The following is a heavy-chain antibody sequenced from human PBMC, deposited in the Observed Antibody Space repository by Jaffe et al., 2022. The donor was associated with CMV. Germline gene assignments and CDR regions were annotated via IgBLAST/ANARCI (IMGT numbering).Heavy chain of an antibody. CDR1: GYTFTSYY. Sequence: QVQLVQSGAEVKKPGASVKVSCKASGYTFTSYYMHWVRQAPGQGLEWMGIINPSGGSTSYAQKFQGRVTMTRDTSTSTVYMELSSLRSEDTAVYYCARDGRGYSSYEGIRYYYMDVWGKGTTVTVSS. D-gene: IGHD6-13*01. CDR3: ARDGRGYSSYEGIRYYYMDV. J-gene: IGHJ6*03. V-gene: IGHV1-46*01. CDR2: INPSGGST.